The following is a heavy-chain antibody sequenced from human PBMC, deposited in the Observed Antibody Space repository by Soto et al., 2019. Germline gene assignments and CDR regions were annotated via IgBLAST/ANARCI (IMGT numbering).Heavy chain of an antibody. V-gene: IGHV5-51*01. Sequence: GESLKISCKGSGYSFTSYWIGWVRQMPGKGLEWMGIIYPGDSDTRYSPSFQGQVTISADKSISTAYLQWSSLKASDTAMYYCARSLEPGGDSFYYMDVWGKGTTVTVSS. J-gene: IGHJ6*03. CDR2: IYPGDSDT. D-gene: IGHD1-1*01. CDR1: GYSFTSYW. CDR3: ARSLEPGGDSFYYMDV.